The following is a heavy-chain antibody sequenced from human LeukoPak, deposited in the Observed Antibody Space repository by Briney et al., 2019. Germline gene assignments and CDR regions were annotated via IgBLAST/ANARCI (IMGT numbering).Heavy chain of an antibody. CDR2: INHSGST. J-gene: IGHJ4*02. Sequence: SETLSLTCAVYGGSFSGYYWSWIRQPPGKGLEWIGEINHSGSTNYNPSLKSRVTISVDTSKNQFSLKLSSVTAADTAVYYYARAANWNYFDYWGQGTLVTVSS. CDR3: ARAANWNYFDY. V-gene: IGHV4-34*01. CDR1: GGSFSGYY. D-gene: IGHD1-1*01.